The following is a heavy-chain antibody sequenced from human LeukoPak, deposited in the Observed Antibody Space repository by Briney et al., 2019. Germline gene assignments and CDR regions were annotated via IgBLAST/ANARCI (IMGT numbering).Heavy chain of an antibody. V-gene: IGHV3-7*01. D-gene: IGHD3-3*01. CDR2: IKQDGSEK. CDR1: GFTFSSYA. J-gene: IGHJ4*02. CDR3: ARGADFWSASDY. Sequence: GGSLRLSCAASGFTFSSYAMSWVRQAPGKGLEWVANIKQDGSEKYYVDSVKGRFTISRDNAKNSLYLQMNSLRAEDTAVYYCARGADFWSASDYWGQGTLVTVSS.